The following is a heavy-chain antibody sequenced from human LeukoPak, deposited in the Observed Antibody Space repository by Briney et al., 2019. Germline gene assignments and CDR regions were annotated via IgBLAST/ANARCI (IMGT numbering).Heavy chain of an antibody. CDR2: IYYSGNT. J-gene: IGHJ4*02. Sequence: SETLSLTCTVSGGSIGSYYWSWIRQPPGKGLEWIGYIYYSGNTNYNPSLKSRVTISVDTSKNQFSLKLSSVTAADTAVYYCARARYDILTGPWRYYFDYWGQGTLVTVSS. CDR3: ARARYDILTGPWRYYFDY. CDR1: GGSIGSYY. V-gene: IGHV4-59*08. D-gene: IGHD3-9*01.